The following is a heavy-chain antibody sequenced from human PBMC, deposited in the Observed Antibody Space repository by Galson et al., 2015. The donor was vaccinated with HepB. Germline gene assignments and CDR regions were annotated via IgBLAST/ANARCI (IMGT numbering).Heavy chain of an antibody. CDR3: AKDGRGGHIYGD. D-gene: IGHD5-18*01. CDR2: ISGGGSST. CDR1: GFTFSSCA. Sequence: SLRLSCAASGFTFSSCAMSWVRQAPGKGLECISAISGGGSSTYYADSVKGRFTISRDNSKNTVSLQMNSLRAEDTAVYYCAKDGRGGHIYGDWGQGTLVTVSS. V-gene: IGHV3-23*01. J-gene: IGHJ4*02.